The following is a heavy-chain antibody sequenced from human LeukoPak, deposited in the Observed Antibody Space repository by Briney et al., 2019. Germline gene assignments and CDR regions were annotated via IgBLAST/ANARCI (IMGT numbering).Heavy chain of an antibody. Sequence: GESLKISCKGSGYSFTSYWIGWVRQMPGKGLEWMGIIYPGDSDTRYSPSFQGQVTISADKSISTAYLQWSSLKASDTAMYYCARALRTGQGDYVPVLWGQGTLVIVSS. V-gene: IGHV5-51*01. D-gene: IGHD4-17*01. CDR1: GYSFTSYW. CDR3: ARALRTGQGDYVPVL. J-gene: IGHJ4*02. CDR2: IYPGDSDT.